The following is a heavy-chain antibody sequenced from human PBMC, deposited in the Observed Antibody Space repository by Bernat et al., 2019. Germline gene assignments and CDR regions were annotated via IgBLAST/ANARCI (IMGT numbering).Heavy chain of an antibody. V-gene: IGHV4-39*02. CDR2: IYYSGST. Sequence: QLQLQESGPGLVKPSETLSLTCNVSGGSISRSSHYWGWIRQPPGKGLEWIGNIYYSGSTYYNPSLKSRVTISVDTSKNQFSLKLTSVTAADTAVYYCARDSFTSSSYYYYMDVWGKGTTVTVSS. J-gene: IGHJ6*03. CDR1: GGSISRSSHY. CDR3: ARDSFTSSSYYYYMDV.